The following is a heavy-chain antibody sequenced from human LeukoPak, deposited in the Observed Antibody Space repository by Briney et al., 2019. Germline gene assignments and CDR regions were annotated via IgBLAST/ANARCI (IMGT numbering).Heavy chain of an antibody. Sequence: PSETLSLTCTVSGGSISSRSYYWGWIRQPPGRGLEWIGSIYYSGSTYYNPSLQSRVTISVDTSKNQFSLKLNSVTAADTAVYYCASFYCSGGSCYQYFSYYYMDVWGKGTTVTISS. CDR3: ASFYCSGGSCYQYFSYYYMDV. CDR1: GGSISSRSYY. V-gene: IGHV4-39*01. CDR2: IYYSGST. J-gene: IGHJ6*03. D-gene: IGHD2-15*01.